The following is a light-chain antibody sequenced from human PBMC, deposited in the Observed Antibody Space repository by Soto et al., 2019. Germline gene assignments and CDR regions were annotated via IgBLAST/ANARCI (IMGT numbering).Light chain of an antibody. J-gene: IGLJ2*01. CDR2: RNN. V-gene: IGLV1-47*01. CDR1: SSNIGSNY. CDR3: CSYAGSSTFDVV. Sequence: QSVLTQPPSASGTPGQRVTISCSGSSSNIGSNYVYWYQQLPGTAPKLLIYRNNQRPSGVPDRFSGSKSGTSASLAISGLRSEDEADYYCCSYAGSSTFDVVFGGGTKVTVL.